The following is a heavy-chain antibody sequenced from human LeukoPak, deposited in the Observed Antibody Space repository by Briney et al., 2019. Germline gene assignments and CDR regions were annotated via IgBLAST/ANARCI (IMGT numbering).Heavy chain of an antibody. CDR1: GFTFSSYA. Sequence: GGSLRLSCAASGFTFSSYAMSWVRQAPGKGLEWVSAISGSGGSTYYADSVKGRFIISRDNSKNTLYLQMNSLRPEDTAVYYCATDRPGGGWSFDYWGQGTLVIVSS. V-gene: IGHV3-23*01. CDR2: ISGSGGST. D-gene: IGHD6-19*01. J-gene: IGHJ4*02. CDR3: ATDRPGGGWSFDY.